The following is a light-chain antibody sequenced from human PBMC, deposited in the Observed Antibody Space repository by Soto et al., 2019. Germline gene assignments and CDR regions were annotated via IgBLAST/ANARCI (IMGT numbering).Light chain of an antibody. Sequence: QSVLTQPASVSGSPGQSINISCTGTSSDVGSYNLVSWYQQHPGKAPKLMIYGVSERPSGVSNRFSGSKSGNTASLTISGLQAEDEADYYCCSYAGSRIHVVFGGGTKLTVL. J-gene: IGLJ2*01. CDR1: SSDVGSYNL. CDR2: GVS. CDR3: CSYAGSRIHVV. V-gene: IGLV2-23*02.